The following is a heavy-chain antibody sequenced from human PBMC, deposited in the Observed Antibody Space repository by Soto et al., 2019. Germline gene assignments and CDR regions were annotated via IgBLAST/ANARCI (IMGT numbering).Heavy chain of an antibody. Sequence: GGSLRLSCAASGFTFSSYAMSWVRQAPGKGLEWVSAIRGSGGSTNYTDSVKGRFTISRDNSKQTQYLQMNSVRAEDAAVYYGAKDLGDGPDPWGIWDFWSGYKKNFDYWGQGPLVTVSS. V-gene: IGHV3-23*01. CDR1: GFTFSSYA. D-gene: IGHD3-3*01. CDR3: AKDLGDGPDPWGIWDFWSGYKKNFDY. J-gene: IGHJ4*02. CDR2: IRGSGGST.